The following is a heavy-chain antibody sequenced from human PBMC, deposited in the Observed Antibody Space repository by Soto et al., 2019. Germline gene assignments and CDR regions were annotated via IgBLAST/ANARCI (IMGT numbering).Heavy chain of an antibody. J-gene: IGHJ6*02. D-gene: IGHD2-15*01. CDR3: ARTYCSGGSCSGQTSYYYGMDV. V-gene: IGHV1-69*02. CDR1: GGTFSSYT. CDR2: IIPILGIA. Sequence: QVQLVQSGAEVKKPGSSVKVSCKASGGTFSSYTISWVRQAPGQGLEWMGRIIPILGIANYAQKFQGRVTITADQATSTAYMELSSLRSEDTAVYYCARTYCSGGSCSGQTSYYYGMDVWGQGTTVTVSS.